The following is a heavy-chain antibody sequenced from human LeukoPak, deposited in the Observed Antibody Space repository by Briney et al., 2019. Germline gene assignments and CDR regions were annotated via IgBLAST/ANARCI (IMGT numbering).Heavy chain of an antibody. CDR1: GFTFSSYA. CDR2: ISGSGGST. J-gene: IGHJ4*02. Sequence: AGGSLRLSCAASGFTFSSYAMSWVRQAPGKGLEWVSAISGSGGSTYYADSAKGRFTISRDNSKNTLYLQMNSLRAEDTAVYYCAKQPTGSSWYGDFDYWGQGTLVTVSS. D-gene: IGHD6-13*01. V-gene: IGHV3-23*01. CDR3: AKQPTGSSWYGDFDY.